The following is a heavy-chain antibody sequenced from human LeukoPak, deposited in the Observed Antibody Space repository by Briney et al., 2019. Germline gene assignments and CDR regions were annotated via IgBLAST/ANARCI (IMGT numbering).Heavy chain of an antibody. V-gene: IGHV3-48*04. CDR1: GFTFSSYS. CDR2: ISSSSSTI. J-gene: IGHJ3*02. D-gene: IGHD5-18*01. Sequence: GGSVRLSCAASGFTFSSYSMNWVRQAPGKGLEWVSYISSSSSTIYYADSVKGRFTISRDNAKNSLYLQMNSLRAEDTAVYYCASPSYSYGAFDIWGQGTMVTVSS. CDR3: ASPSYSYGAFDI.